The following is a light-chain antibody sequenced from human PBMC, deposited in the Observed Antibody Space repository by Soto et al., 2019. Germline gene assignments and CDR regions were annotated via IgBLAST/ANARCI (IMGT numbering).Light chain of an antibody. J-gene: IGLJ1*01. V-gene: IGLV1-40*01. Sequence: QPVLTQPPSVSGAPGQRVTISCTGSSSNIGAGYDVHWYQQLPGTAPKLLIYGNNNRPSGVPDRVSGSKSGTSASLAITGLQAEDEADYYCQSYDSSLSGYVFGTGTKVTVL. CDR2: GNN. CDR1: SSNIGAGYD. CDR3: QSYDSSLSGYV.